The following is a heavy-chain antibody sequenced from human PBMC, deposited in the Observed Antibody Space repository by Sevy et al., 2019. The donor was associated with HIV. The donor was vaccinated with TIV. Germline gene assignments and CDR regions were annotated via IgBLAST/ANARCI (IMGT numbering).Heavy chain of an antibody. Sequence: GGSLRLSCAASGFNFSSYGMHWVRQAPGKGLECVAVISYDGSSKYYAESVKGRFTISRDNSKNTLYLQISSLRAEDTAVYYCAKESGSYYDFWSGHDAFDIWGQGTMVTVSS. D-gene: IGHD3-3*01. J-gene: IGHJ3*02. CDR3: AKESGSYYDFWSGHDAFDI. V-gene: IGHV3-30*18. CDR2: ISYDGSSK. CDR1: GFNFSSYG.